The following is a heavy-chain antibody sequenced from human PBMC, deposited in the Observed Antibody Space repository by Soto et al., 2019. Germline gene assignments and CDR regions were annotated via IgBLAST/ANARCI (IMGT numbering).Heavy chain of an antibody. D-gene: IGHD3-3*01. J-gene: IGHJ5*02. CDR2: INPGSGGP. CDR3: GRDFCPAEEWFGP. CDR1: GDSFSDYH. V-gene: IGHV1-2*06. Sequence: QVRLVQSGAEVKKPGASVTVSCRVSGDSFSDYHIHWMRQVPGQGFEWMGRINPGSGGPNYALKFQGRVTMTTDTSTTTVYMELSSLNSDDTAVYYCGRDFCPAEEWFGPWGQGTLVTVSS.